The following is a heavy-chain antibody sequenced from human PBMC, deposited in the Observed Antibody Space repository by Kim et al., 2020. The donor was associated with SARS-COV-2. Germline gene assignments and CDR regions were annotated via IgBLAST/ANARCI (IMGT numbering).Heavy chain of an antibody. V-gene: IGHV4-31*02. CDR2: GCT. CDR3: GRSAFCFDP. Sequence: GCTNSNPPLKSRVTISVDTSKNQFSLRLSSVTAADTAMYYCGRSAFCFDPWGQGTLVTVSS. J-gene: IGHJ5*02. D-gene: IGHD3-3*02.